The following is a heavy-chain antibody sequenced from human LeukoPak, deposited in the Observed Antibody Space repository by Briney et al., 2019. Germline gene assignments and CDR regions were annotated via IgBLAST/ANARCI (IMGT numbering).Heavy chain of an antibody. CDR1: GLTYSSSW. D-gene: IGHD5-18*01. Sequence: GGSLRLSCVASGLTYSSSWMTWARQAPGKGLEWVATIKDDGSDKYYVDSVKGRFRISRDNAKSSLYLQMNSLRLEDTAMYYCADLGYSDWGQGTLVTVSS. CDR2: IKDDGSDK. V-gene: IGHV3-7*01. J-gene: IGHJ4*02. CDR3: ADLGYSD.